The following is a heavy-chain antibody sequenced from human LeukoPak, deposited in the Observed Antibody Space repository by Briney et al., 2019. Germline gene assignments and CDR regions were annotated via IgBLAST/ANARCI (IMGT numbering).Heavy chain of an antibody. J-gene: IGHJ4*02. Sequence: GGSLRLSCADSGFTFYSYWMHWVRLEPGKGLVWVSRINSDGNNPYYADSLKGRFTISRDNAKNMLYLQMNSLRPEYTAVYYCARESATGSFEYWGQGTLVAVSS. CDR1: GFTFYSYW. CDR2: INSDGNNP. V-gene: IGHV3-74*01. CDR3: ARESATGSFEY. D-gene: IGHD2-15*01.